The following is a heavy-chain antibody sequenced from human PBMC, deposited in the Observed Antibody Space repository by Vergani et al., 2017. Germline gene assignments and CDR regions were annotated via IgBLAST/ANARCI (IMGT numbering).Heavy chain of an antibody. Sequence: QVQLVESGGGVVQPGRSLRLSCAASGFTFSSYAMHWVRQAPGKGLEWVAVISYDGSNKYYADSVKGRFTISRDNSKNTLYLQMSSLRAEDTAVYYCARDRNDGGSYSGLFDYWGQGTLVTVSS. CDR1: GFTFSSYA. V-gene: IGHV3-30-3*01. CDR3: ARDRNDGGSYSGLFDY. CDR2: ISYDGSNK. J-gene: IGHJ4*02. D-gene: IGHD1-26*01.